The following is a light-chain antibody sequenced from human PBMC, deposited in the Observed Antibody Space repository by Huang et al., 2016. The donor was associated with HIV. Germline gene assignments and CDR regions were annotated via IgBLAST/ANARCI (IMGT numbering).Light chain of an antibody. CDR2: AAS. Sequence: DPVTITCRASQGIRNDLAWYQHKPGKVPKLLIYAASSLQSGVPSRFSGRGSVTDFTLTIDSLQPEDFATYYCLQDSNYPWTFGQGTKVEIK. J-gene: IGKJ1*01. CDR1: QGIRND. CDR3: LQDSNYPWT. V-gene: IGKV1-6*01.